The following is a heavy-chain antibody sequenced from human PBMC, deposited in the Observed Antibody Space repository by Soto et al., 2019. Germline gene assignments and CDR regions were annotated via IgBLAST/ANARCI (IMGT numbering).Heavy chain of an antibody. CDR3: ARDSIYCTGGSCFRGYGMDV. V-gene: IGHV3-11*01. Sequence: QVQLVESGGGLVKPGGSLRLSCAASGFTFSDYYMNWIRQAPGKGLEWVSYISTSGSTISYADSVKGRFTISRDNAKNSPYLQMNSLRAEDTAVYYCARDSIYCTGGSCFRGYGMDVWGQGTTVTVSS. J-gene: IGHJ6*02. CDR1: GFTFSDYY. CDR2: ISTSGSTI. D-gene: IGHD2-15*01.